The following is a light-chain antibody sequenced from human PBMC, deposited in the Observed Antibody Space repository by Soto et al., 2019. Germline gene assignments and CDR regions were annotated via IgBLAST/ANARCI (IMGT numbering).Light chain of an antibody. CDR2: EVS. CDR1: SSDDGDYNY. J-gene: IGLJ2*01. Sequence: QSVLTQPASVSGSPGQSITISCTGTSSDDGDYNYVSWYQQHPDKAPKLIIYEVSNRPSGVSNRFSGSKSGNTASLTISGLQAEDEADYYCSSYTSSSILVIFGGGTKLTVL. V-gene: IGLV2-14*01. CDR3: SSYTSSSILVI.